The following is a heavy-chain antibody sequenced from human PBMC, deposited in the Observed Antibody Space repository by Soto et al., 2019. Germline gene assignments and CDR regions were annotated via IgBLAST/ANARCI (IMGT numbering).Heavy chain of an antibody. CDR3: ARGYFDGTLYYPPGE. Sequence: SETLSLTCAVYGGSFSDFFWSWIRQPPGKGLEWIGESTHSRRTNYNPSLKSRVAISVDMSKNQFSLKLSSVTAADTAGYYCARGYFDGTLYYPPGEWGPGTLVTVSS. V-gene: IGHV4-34*01. J-gene: IGHJ4*02. CDR1: GGSFSDFF. D-gene: IGHD3-16*01. CDR2: STHSRRT.